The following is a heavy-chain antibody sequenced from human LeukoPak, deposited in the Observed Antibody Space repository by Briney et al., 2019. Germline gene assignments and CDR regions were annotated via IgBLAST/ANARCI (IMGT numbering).Heavy chain of an antibody. CDR1: GFTFSSYS. J-gene: IGHJ6*03. Sequence: GGSLRLSCAASGFTFSSYSMNWVRQAPGKGLEWVSYISSSSSTIYYADSVKGRFTISRDNAKNSLHLQMNSLRAEDTAVYYCAREGGNSHYYYYYMDVWGKGTTVTVSS. CDR3: AREGGNSHYYYYYMDV. V-gene: IGHV3-48*01. CDR2: ISSSSSTI. D-gene: IGHD4-23*01.